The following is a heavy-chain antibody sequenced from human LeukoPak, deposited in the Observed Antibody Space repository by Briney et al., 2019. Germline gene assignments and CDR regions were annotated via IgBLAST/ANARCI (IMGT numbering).Heavy chain of an antibody. CDR2: ISSSGSTI. CDR1: GFTFSSYE. D-gene: IGHD3-3*01. CDR3: AREAYHDFWSGSWRSYYYMDV. V-gene: IGHV3-48*03. J-gene: IGHJ6*03. Sequence: GGSLRLSCAASGFTFSSYEMNWVRQAPGKGLEWVSYISSSGSTIYYADSVKGRFTISRDNAKNSLYLQMNSLRAEDTAVYYCAREAYHDFWSGSWRSYYYMDVWGKGTTVTVSS.